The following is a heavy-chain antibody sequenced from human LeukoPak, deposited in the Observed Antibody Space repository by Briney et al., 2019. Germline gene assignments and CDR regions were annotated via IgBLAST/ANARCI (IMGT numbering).Heavy chain of an antibody. CDR2: IYHSGST. V-gene: IGHV4-30-2*02. CDR1: GGSISSGGYS. Sequence: SETLSLTCAVSGGSISSGGYSWSWIRQPPGKGLEWIGYIYHSGSTYYNPSLKSRVTISVDTSKNQFSLKLSSVTAADTAVYYCARFGSSRLDFDYWGQGTLVTVSS. D-gene: IGHD6-13*01. J-gene: IGHJ4*02. CDR3: ARFGSSRLDFDY.